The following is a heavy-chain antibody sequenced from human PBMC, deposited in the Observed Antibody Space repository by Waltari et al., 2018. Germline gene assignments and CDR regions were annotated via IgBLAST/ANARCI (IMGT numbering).Heavy chain of an antibody. Sequence: QVQLVQSGAEVKKPGSSVKVSCKASGGTFSSYAISWVRPAPGQGLEWMGGIIPIFGTANYAQKFQGRVTITTDESTSTAYMELSSLRSEDTAVYYCARGIGKQRITIFATPPDAFDIWGQGTMVTVSS. CDR1: GGTFSSYA. CDR2: IIPIFGTA. J-gene: IGHJ3*02. V-gene: IGHV1-69*05. D-gene: IGHD3-3*01. CDR3: ARGIGKQRITIFATPPDAFDI.